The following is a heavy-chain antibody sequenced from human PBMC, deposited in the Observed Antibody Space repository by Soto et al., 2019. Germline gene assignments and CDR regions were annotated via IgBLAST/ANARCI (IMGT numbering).Heavy chain of an antibody. CDR1: GFTFSSYA. CDR2: ISYDGSNK. Sequence: HPGGSMRLSCAASGFTFSSYAMHWVRQAPGKGLERVAVISYDGSNKYYADSVKGRFTISRDNSKNTLYLQMNSLRAEDTAVYYCAIAFSPPNCSGGSCSSPPLIFAYWGQGTLVTVSS. D-gene: IGHD2-15*01. J-gene: IGHJ4*02. V-gene: IGHV3-30-3*01. CDR3: AIAFSPPNCSGGSCSSPPLIFAY.